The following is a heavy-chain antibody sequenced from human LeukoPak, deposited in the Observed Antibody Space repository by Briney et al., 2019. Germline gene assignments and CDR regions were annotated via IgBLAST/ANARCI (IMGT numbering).Heavy chain of an antibody. CDR1: GGTFSSYT. CDR3: ARDQDYYDSSGYPYYFDY. Sequence: SVKVSCKAPGGTFSSYTISWVRQAPGQGLEWMGRIIPILGIANYAQKFQGRVTITADKFTSTAYMELSSLRSEDTAVYYCARDQDYYDSSGYPYYFDYWGQGILVTVSS. V-gene: IGHV1-69*04. CDR2: IIPILGIA. D-gene: IGHD3-22*01. J-gene: IGHJ4*02.